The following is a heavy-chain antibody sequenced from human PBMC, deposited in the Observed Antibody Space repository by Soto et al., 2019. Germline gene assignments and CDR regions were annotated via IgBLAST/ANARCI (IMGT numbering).Heavy chain of an antibody. Sequence: QLQLQESGPGLVKPSETLSLTCTVSGGSISSSSYYWGWIRQPPGKGLEWTGSIYYSGSTYYNPSLKSRVTISVDTSKNQFSLKLSSVTAADTAVYYCARLRFDSSGYYFDYWGQGTLVTVSS. V-gene: IGHV4-39*01. D-gene: IGHD3-22*01. CDR3: ARLRFDSSGYYFDY. CDR1: GGSISSSSYY. CDR2: IYYSGST. J-gene: IGHJ4*02.